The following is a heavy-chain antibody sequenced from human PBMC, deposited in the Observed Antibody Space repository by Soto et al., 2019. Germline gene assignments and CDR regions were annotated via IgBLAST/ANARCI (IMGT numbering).Heavy chain of an antibody. V-gene: IGHV1-2*04. CDR2: INPNSGGT. CDR3: ARARNVEAATAFSGLYYFDY. Sequence: ALVKVSCKASGYTFTGYYMHWVRQAPGQGLEWMGWINPNSGGTNYAQKFQGWVTMTRDTSISTAYMELSRLRSDDTAVYYCARARNVEAATAFSGLYYFDYWGQGTLVTVSS. CDR1: GYTFTGYY. D-gene: IGHD6-13*01. J-gene: IGHJ4*02.